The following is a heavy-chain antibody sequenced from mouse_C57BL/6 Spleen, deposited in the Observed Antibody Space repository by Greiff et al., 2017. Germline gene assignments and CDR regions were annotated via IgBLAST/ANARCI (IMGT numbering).Heavy chain of an antibody. D-gene: IGHD1-1*01. J-gene: IGHJ1*03. CDR1: GFSLTSYG. CDR3: ARSYGSSSYWYFDV. V-gene: IGHV2-2*01. Sequence: VQLQQSGPGLVQPSQSLSITCTVSGFSLTSYGVHWVRQSPGKGLEWLGVIWSGGSTDYNAAFISRLSISKDNSKSQVFFKMNSLQADDTAIYYCARSYGSSSYWYFDVWGTGTTVTVSS. CDR2: IWSGGST.